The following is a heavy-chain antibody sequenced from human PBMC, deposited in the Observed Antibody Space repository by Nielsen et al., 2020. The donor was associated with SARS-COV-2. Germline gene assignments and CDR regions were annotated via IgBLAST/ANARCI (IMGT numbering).Heavy chain of an antibody. J-gene: IGHJ4*02. CDR3: AREGVTSMIVVVMAYLDY. Sequence: WVRQAPGQGLEWMGRINPNSGGTNYAQKFQGRVTMTRDTSISTAYMELSRLRSDDTAVYYCAREGVTSMIVVVMAYLDYWGQGTLVTVSS. D-gene: IGHD3-22*01. V-gene: IGHV1-2*06. CDR2: INPNSGGT.